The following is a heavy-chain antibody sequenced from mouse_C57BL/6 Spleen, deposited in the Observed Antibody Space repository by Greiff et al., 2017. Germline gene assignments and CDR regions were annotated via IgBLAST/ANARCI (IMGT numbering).Heavy chain of an antibody. Sequence: QVQLQQPGAELVKPGASVKVSCKASGYTFTSYWMHWVKQRPGQGLEWIGRIHPSDSDTNYNQKFKGMATLTVDKSSSTAYMQLSSLTSEYSAVYDCAIGGDYKRPMDYWGQGTSVTVSS. V-gene: IGHV1-74*01. CDR2: IHPSDSDT. CDR1: GYTFTSYW. CDR3: AIGGDYKRPMDY. J-gene: IGHJ4*01. D-gene: IGHD2-4*01.